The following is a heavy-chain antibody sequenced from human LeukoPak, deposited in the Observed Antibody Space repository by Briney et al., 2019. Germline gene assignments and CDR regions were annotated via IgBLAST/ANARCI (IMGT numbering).Heavy chain of an antibody. CDR1: GFTFSDYY. V-gene: IGHV3-11*01. J-gene: IGHJ4*02. CDR3: ATYTSTSALFY. Sequence: GGSLRLSCAASGFTFSDYYMSWIRQGPGKGLEWVSYFCSSGTTVHYADSLKGRFTISRDNAKNPLYLQMNSLRADDTAVYYFATYTSTSALFYWGQGTVVTVSA. D-gene: IGHD6-6*01. CDR2: FCSSGTTV.